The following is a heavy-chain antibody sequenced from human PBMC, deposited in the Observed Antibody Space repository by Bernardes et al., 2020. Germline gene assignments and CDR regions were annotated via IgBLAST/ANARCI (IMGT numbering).Heavy chain of an antibody. CDR1: GGSISSSSYY. J-gene: IGHJ4*02. D-gene: IGHD6-13*01. CDR2: IYYSGST. CDR3: ASGSSSWYGPFDY. V-gene: IGHV4-39*01. Sequence: SETLSLTCTVSGGSISSSSYYWGWIRQPPGKGLEWIGSIYYSGSTYYNPSLKSRVTISVDTSKNQFSLKLSSVTAADTAVYYCASGSSSWYGPFDYWGQGTLVTVSS.